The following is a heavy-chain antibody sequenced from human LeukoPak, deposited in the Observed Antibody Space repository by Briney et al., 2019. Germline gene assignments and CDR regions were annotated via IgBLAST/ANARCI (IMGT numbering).Heavy chain of an antibody. D-gene: IGHD3-16*01. Sequence: SGGSLRLSCTAYGFTFSSYSMNWVRQAPGKGLEWVSYISSSSNTIYYADPVKGRFTISRDNAKNSLYLQMNSLRAEDTAVYYCARDRAWGNDAFDIWGQGTMVTVSS. CDR3: ARDRAWGNDAFDI. J-gene: IGHJ3*02. CDR2: ISSSSNTI. V-gene: IGHV3-48*01. CDR1: GFTFSSYS.